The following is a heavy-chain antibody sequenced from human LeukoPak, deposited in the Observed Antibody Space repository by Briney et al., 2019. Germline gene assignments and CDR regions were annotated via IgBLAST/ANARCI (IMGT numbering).Heavy chain of an antibody. D-gene: IGHD3-3*01. CDR2: LPPDELGI. CDR3: AKADHYYDFWSGYRTNWFDP. Sequence: GGSLRLSCAASGFTFTNYWMHWVRQAPGMGLVWVSRLPPDELGIIYADSVKGRFTISRDNSKNTLYLQMNSLRAEDTAVYYCAKADHYYDFWSGYRTNWFDPWGQGTLVTVSS. J-gene: IGHJ5*02. V-gene: IGHV3-74*01. CDR1: GFTFTNYW.